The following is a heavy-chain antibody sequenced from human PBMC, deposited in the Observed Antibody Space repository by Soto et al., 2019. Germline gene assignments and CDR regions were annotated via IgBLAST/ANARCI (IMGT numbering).Heavy chain of an antibody. Sequence: EVQLLESGGGLVQPGGSLRLSCAASGFTFSNYAVTWVRQAPGKGLEWVSTISGSGGSTYYADSVKGRFTISRDNSKNTQYLQMNSLRAEDTAVDYCAKDQGSSWYEIDYWGQGTLVTVSS. CDR3: AKDQGSSWYEIDY. J-gene: IGHJ4*02. CDR2: ISGSGGST. V-gene: IGHV3-23*01. CDR1: GFTFSNYA. D-gene: IGHD6-13*01.